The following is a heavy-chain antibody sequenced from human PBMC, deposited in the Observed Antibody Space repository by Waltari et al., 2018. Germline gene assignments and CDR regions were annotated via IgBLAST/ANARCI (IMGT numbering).Heavy chain of an antibody. V-gene: IGHV4-34*02. D-gene: IGHD5-12*01. J-gene: IGHJ4*02. CDR3: ARRYSGASVDY. CDR1: GESFSASY. Sequence: QVQLQQWGAGLLKPSETLSLSCAVYGESFSASYWTWIRQPPGKGLEWIGQVNHGGSTNYNPSLKSRLTISGDTSKNQFSLKLSSVTAADTAVYYCARRYSGASVDYWGQGILVTVSS. CDR2: VNHGGST.